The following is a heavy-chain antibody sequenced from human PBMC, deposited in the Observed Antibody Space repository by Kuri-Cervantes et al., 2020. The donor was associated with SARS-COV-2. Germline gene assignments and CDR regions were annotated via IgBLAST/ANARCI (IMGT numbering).Heavy chain of an antibody. CDR2: IYYSGST. Sequence: SETLSLTCAVSGGSISSGGYSWSWIRQPPGKGLEWIGSIYYSGSTYYNPSLKSRVTISVDTSKNQFSLKLSSVTAADTAVYYCAGDDPWSPTKFDYWGQGTLVTVSS. CDR1: GGSISSGGYS. CDR3: AGDDPWSPTKFDY. V-gene: IGHV4-30-2*03. D-gene: IGHD3-3*01. J-gene: IGHJ4*02.